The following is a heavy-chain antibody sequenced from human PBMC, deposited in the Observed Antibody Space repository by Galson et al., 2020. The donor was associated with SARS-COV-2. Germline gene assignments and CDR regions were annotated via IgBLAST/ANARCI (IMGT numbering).Heavy chain of an antibody. CDR2: IYHSGAT. CDR1: GGSISSGGYS. D-gene: IGHD5-18*01. J-gene: IGHJ2*01. V-gene: IGHV4-30-2*01. CDR3: ARRYTYGLSPYWYFDL. Sequence: SETLSLTCAISGGSISSGGYSWTWIRQAPGKGLEWIGYIYHSGATYYNPSLQSRLTISVDRSKNHLSLDLTSATAADTAVYYCARRYTYGLSPYWYFDLWGRGSLVTVSS.